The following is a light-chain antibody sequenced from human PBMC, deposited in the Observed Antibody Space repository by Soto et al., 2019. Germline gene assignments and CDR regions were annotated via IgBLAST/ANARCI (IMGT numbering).Light chain of an antibody. CDR3: QVWDSSSDHYV. V-gene: IGLV3-21*04. Sequence: SYELTQPPPVSVAPGKTARITCGGNNIGIKSVHWYPQKPGQAPVLVIYYDSDRPSGIPERFSGSNSGNTATLTISRVEAGDEADYYCQVWDSSSDHYVFGTGTKLTVL. CDR1: NIGIKS. CDR2: YDS. J-gene: IGLJ1*01.